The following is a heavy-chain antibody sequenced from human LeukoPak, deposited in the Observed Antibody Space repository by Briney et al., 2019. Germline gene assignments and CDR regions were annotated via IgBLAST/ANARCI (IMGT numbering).Heavy chain of an antibody. CDR2: IRYDGSYK. CDR1: GFTFSNYG. V-gene: IGHV3-30*02. J-gene: IGHJ3*02. CDR3: AKWQPDLDAFDI. Sequence: GGSLRLSCAASGFTFSNYGMHWVRQAPGKGLEWVTFIRYDGSYKYYADSVKGRFTISRDNSKNTLYLQMNSLRAEDTAVYYCAKWQPDLDAFDIWGQGTMVTVSS.